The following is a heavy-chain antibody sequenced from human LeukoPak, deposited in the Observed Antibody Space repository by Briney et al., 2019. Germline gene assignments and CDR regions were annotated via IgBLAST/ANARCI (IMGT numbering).Heavy chain of an antibody. V-gene: IGHV1-18*01. CDR2: ISAYNGNT. CDR1: GYTFTSYG. CDR3: ARGRSPWLAAAGRPCYFDY. Sequence: ASVKVSCKASGYTFTSYGISWVRQAPGQGLEWMGWISAYNGNTNYAQKLQGRVTMTTDTSTSTAYMELRSLRSDDTAVYYCARGRSPWLAAAGRPCYFDYWGQGTLVTVSS. D-gene: IGHD6-13*01. J-gene: IGHJ4*02.